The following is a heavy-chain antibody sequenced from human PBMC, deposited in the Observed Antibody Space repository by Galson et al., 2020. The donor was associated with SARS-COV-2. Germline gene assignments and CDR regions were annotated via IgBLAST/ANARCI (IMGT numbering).Heavy chain of an antibody. V-gene: IGHV4-34*01. CDR1: GGSFSGYY. Sequence: SQTLSLTCAVYGGSFSGYYWSWIRQPPGKGLEWIGEINHSGSTNYNPSLKSRVTISVDTSKNQFSLKLSSVTAADTAVYYCARWAAWFDPGGQGTLVTVSS. CDR3: ARWAAWFDP. CDR2: INHSGST. J-gene: IGHJ5*02. D-gene: IGHD2-15*01.